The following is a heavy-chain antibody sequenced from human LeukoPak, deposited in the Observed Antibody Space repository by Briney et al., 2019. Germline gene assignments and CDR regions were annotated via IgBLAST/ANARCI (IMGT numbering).Heavy chain of an antibody. D-gene: IGHD3/OR15-3a*01. CDR3: ATDWEGRFDY. CDR2: TYYRSKWYN. CDR1: GDSVSSNSDA. J-gene: IGHJ4*02. V-gene: IGHV6-1*01. Sequence: SQTLSLTCAISGDSVSSNSDAWNWXRQSPXRGLEWLGRTYYRSKWYNDYAVSVKSRITINPDASKNQFPLQLNSVTPEDTAVYYCATDWEGRFDYWGQGTLVTVSS.